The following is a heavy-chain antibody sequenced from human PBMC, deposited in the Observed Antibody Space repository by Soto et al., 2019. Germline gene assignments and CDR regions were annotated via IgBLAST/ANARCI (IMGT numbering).Heavy chain of an antibody. D-gene: IGHD3-22*01. J-gene: IGHJ4*02. CDR2: INPYNGNT. CDR3: ATVPTDSSGYYKYYFDY. V-gene: IGHV1-18*04. Sequence: ASVKVSCKASGYTFTNYGIFWLRQAPGQGLEWMGWINPYNGNTYYAQKVQGRVTMTTDTSTSTAYMELRSLRSDDTAVYYCATVPTDSSGYYKYYFDYWGQGTLVTVS. CDR1: GYTFTNYG.